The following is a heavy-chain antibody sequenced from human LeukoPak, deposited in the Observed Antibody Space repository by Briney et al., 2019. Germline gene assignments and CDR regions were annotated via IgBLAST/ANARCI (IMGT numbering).Heavy chain of an antibody. J-gene: IGHJ1*01. Sequence: GESLKISCKGSGYSFTSYWIGWVRQMPGKGLEWMGIIYPGDSDTRYSPSFQGQVTISADKSISTAYLQWSSLKASDTAMYYCARPRACSGGNCLDFQHWGQGTLVTVSS. V-gene: IGHV5-51*01. CDR3: ARPRACSGGNCLDFQH. CDR1: GYSFTSYW. D-gene: IGHD2-15*01. CDR2: IYPGDSDT.